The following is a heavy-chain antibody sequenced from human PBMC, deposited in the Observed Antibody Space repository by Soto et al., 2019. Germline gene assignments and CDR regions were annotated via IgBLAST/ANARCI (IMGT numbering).Heavy chain of an antibody. J-gene: IGHJ5*02. Sequence: SETLSLTCTVSGGSITDYSWVWIRQPAGKGLEWIGRIFSSGSTNYNPSLKGRITMSLDTSKNQFSLKLNSATAADTAVYFCARDQGVVVTADNWFDPWGQGILVTVSS. CDR2: IFSSGST. CDR3: ARDQGVVVTADNWFDP. CDR1: GGSITDYS. V-gene: IGHV4-4*07. D-gene: IGHD2-21*02.